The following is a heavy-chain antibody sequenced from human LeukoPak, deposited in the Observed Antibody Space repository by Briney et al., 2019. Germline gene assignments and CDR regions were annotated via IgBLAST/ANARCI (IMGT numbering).Heavy chain of an antibody. CDR2: ISISGSSI. D-gene: IGHD5-12*01. Sequence: GGSLRLSCSASGFTLSSYEMNWVRQAPGKGLEWVSYISISGSSIYYADSVKGRFTISRDNAKNSLYLQMNSLRAEDTALYYCARDLRYSGYDYVDAFDIWGQGTMVTVSS. CDR3: ARDLRYSGYDYVDAFDI. J-gene: IGHJ3*02. V-gene: IGHV3-48*03. CDR1: GFTLSSYE.